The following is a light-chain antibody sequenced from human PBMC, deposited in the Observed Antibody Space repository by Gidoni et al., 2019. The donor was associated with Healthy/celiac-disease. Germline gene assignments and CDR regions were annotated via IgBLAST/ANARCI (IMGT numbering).Light chain of an antibody. CDR2: GAS. CDR1: QSVSSSY. Sequence: VLTQSPGTLSLSPGERATLSCRASQSVSSSYLAWYQQKPGQAPRLLIYGASSRATGIPDRCSGSGSGTDFTLTISRLEPEDVAVYYCQQYGSSPLTFGQGTKVEIK. CDR3: QQYGSSPLT. J-gene: IGKJ1*01. V-gene: IGKV3-20*01.